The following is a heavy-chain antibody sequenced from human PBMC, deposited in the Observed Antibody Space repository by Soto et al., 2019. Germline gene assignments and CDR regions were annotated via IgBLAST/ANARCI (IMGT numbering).Heavy chain of an antibody. V-gene: IGHV3-9*01. CDR2: IYYNSNRI. J-gene: IGHJ6*04. CDR1: GATLQDYA. Sequence: EVQLVESGGGLVQPGGSLRLSCAGSGATLQDYAMHWVRQAPGKGLEWVSGIYYNSNRIDYADSVKGRFTISRYNARNALYLQMNSLTTEDTAFYYCGKDISPGGMDVWGRGIMVTVSS. CDR3: GKDISPGGMDV.